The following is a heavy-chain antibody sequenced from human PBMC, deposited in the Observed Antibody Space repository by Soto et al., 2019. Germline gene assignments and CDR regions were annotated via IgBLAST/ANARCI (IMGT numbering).Heavy chain of an antibody. V-gene: IGHV1-46*01. CDR3: ARGYCSSTSCYTEDYYYYGMDV. Sequence: ASVKVSCKASGYTFTSYYMHWVRQAPGQGFEWMGIINPSGGSTSYAQKFQGRVTMTRDTPTSTVYMELSSLRSEDTAVYYCARGYCSSTSCYTEDYYYYGMDVWGQGTTVTVSS. J-gene: IGHJ6*02. D-gene: IGHD2-2*02. CDR2: INPSGGST. CDR1: GYTFTSYY.